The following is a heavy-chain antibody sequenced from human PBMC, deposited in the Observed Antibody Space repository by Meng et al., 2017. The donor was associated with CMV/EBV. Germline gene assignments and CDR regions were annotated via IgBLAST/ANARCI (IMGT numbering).Heavy chain of an antibody. D-gene: IGHD4-11*01. J-gene: IGHJ4*02. CDR2: IRYDGSNK. Sequence: GESLKISCAASGFTFSSYAMSWVRQAPGKGLEWVAFIRYDGSNKYYADSVKGRFTISRDNSKNTLYLQMNSLRAEDTAVYYCATSDYDYSSPPGGDYWGQGTLVTVSS. CDR3: ATSDYDYSSPPGGDY. V-gene: IGHV3-30*02. CDR1: GFTFSSYA.